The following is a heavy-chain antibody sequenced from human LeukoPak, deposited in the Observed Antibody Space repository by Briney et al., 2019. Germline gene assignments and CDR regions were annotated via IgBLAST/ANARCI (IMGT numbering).Heavy chain of an antibody. CDR3: ARDLHYCAAMDV. J-gene: IGHJ6*02. D-gene: IGHD4-17*01. CDR2: IGSDNKP. V-gene: IGHV3-23*01. Sequence: GGSLRLSCEASGFTFSAYAMTWVRQAPGKGLEWVSSIGSDNKPHYSESVRGRFAISRDNSKSMLFLQLNSLRAEDTALYYCARDLHYCAAMDVWGQGTTVTVSS. CDR1: GFTFSAYA.